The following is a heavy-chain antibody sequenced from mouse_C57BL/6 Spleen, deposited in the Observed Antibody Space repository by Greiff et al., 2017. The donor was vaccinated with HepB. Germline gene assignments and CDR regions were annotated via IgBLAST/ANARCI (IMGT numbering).Heavy chain of an antibody. D-gene: IGHD1-1*01. CDR3: ARYLNYYGEGFAY. CDR2: IYPGDGDT. CDR1: GYAFSSSW. Sequence: QVQLQQPGAELVKPGASVKLSCKASGYAFSSSWMNWVKQRPGKGLEWIGRIYPGDGDTNYNGKFKGKATLTADKSSSTAYMQLSSLTSEDSAVYFCARYLNYYGEGFAYWGQGTLVTVSA. V-gene: IGHV1-82*01. J-gene: IGHJ3*01.